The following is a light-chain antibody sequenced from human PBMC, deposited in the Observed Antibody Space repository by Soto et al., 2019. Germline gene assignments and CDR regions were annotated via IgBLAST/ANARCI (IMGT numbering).Light chain of an antibody. CDR2: GAS. Sequence: IVVSRFAAQCTCRSADHAPQSCRASQSVSSNLAWYQQKPGQAPRLLIYGASTRATGIPARFSGSGSGTEFTLTIRSLQSEDFAVYYCQRYNSWPPTCGRGTKVDIK. V-gene: IGKV3-15*01. CDR3: QRYNSWPPT. J-gene: IGKJ1*01. CDR1: QSVSSN.